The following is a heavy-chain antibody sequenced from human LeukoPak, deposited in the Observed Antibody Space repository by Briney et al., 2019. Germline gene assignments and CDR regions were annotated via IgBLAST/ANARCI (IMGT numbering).Heavy chain of an antibody. D-gene: IGHD1-1*01. CDR1: GFTFSSDW. Sequence: PGGSLRLSCAGSGFTFSSDWMTWVRQAPGKGLEWLGNIRQDGSEKYYVDSVKGRFTISRDNAKNSLYLQMNSLRPEDTAVYYCARHNENLAQAFDIWGQGTMVTVSS. V-gene: IGHV3-7*01. J-gene: IGHJ3*02. CDR2: IRQDGSEK. CDR3: ARHNENLAQAFDI.